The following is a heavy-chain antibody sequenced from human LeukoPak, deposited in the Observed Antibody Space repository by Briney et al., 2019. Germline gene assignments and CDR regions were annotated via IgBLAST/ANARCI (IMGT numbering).Heavy chain of an antibody. CDR3: ATLRGYSGYQTYYYYGMDV. CDR2: IYYSGST. J-gene: IGHJ6*02. V-gene: IGHV4-59*12. CDR1: GGSISSYY. D-gene: IGHD5-12*01. Sequence: PSETLSLTCTVSGGSISSYYWNWVRQPPGKGLEWIGYIYYSGSTNYNPSLKSRVTISVDTSKNQFSLKLSSVTAADTAVYYCATLRGYSGYQTYYYYGMDVWGQGTTVTVSS.